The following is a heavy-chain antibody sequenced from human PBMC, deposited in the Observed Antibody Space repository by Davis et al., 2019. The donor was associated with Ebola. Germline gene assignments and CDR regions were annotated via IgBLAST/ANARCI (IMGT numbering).Heavy chain of an antibody. CDR2: VHGGNGNT. Sequence: ASVKVSCKASGYTFTGYYMHWVRQAPGQRLEWMGWVHGGNGNTKYSQRFQGRVTITTDTSASTVYLDLTSLSSDDTAVFYCARASFGYNSGWYADYWGPGSLVTVSS. CDR1: GYTFTGYY. CDR3: ARASFGYNSGWYADY. J-gene: IGHJ4*02. D-gene: IGHD6-19*01. V-gene: IGHV1-3*01.